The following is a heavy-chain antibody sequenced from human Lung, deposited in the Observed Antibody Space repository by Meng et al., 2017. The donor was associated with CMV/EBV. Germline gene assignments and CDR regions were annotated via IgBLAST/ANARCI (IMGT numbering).Heavy chain of an antibody. J-gene: IGHJ5*02. CDR1: RGSISSCTYY. V-gene: IGHV4-31*02. Sequence: SRGSISSCTYYWNWIRQPPGKGLEWIGYIDFTGRTYYSPSLRSRLTMSIETSRDEFSLKLSSVTAADSAVYFCAASIPAAGYGWFDPWGQGTLVTVSS. D-gene: IGHD6-13*01. CDR3: AASIPAAGYGWFDP. CDR2: IDFTGRT.